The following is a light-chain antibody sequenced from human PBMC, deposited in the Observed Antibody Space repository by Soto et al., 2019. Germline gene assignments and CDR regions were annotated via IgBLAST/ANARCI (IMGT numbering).Light chain of an antibody. CDR3: QVWDSSSDRDVV. Sequence: SYELTQPPSVSVAPGKTARITCGGNNIGSKSVHWYQQKPGQAPVLVIYYDSDRPSGIPERFSGSNSGNTATLTISRVEAGDEGDYYCQVWDSSSDRDVVFGGGTKVTVL. J-gene: IGLJ2*01. CDR2: YDS. CDR1: NIGSKS. V-gene: IGLV3-21*04.